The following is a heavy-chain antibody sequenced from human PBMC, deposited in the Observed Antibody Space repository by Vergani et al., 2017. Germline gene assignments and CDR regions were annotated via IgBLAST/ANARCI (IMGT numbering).Heavy chain of an antibody. CDR2: IKQDGSEK. D-gene: IGHD2-2*01. CDR1: GFTFSSYW. Sequence: EVQLVESGGGLVQPGGSLRLSCAASGFTFSSYWMSWVRQAPGKGLEWVANIKQDGSEKYYVDSVKGRFTISRDNAKNSLYLQMNSLRAEDTAVYYCAREGIVVVPAAIDNWFDPWGQGTLVTVSS. CDR3: AREGIVVVPAAIDNWFDP. J-gene: IGHJ5*02. V-gene: IGHV3-7*01.